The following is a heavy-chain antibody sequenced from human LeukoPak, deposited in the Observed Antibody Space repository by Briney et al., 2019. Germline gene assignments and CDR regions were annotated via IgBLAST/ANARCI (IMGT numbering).Heavy chain of an antibody. CDR3: ARVELAAAGTHYYYYGMDV. Sequence: SETLSLTCAVYGGSFSGYYWSWIRQPPGKGLEWIGEINHSGSTNYNPSLKSRVTISVDTSKNQFSLKLSSVTAADTAVYYCARVELAAAGTHYYYYGMDVWGQGTTVTVSS. CDR2: INHSGST. D-gene: IGHD6-13*01. J-gene: IGHJ6*02. CDR1: GGSFSGYY. V-gene: IGHV4-34*01.